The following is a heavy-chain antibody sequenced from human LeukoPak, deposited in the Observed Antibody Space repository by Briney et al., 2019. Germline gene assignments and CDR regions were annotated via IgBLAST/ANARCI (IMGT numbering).Heavy chain of an antibody. CDR2: ISYDGSNK. J-gene: IGHJ3*02. CDR3: AKDREMYFYDSSGYRDAFHI. CDR1: GFTFSNYS. V-gene: IGHV3-30*18. D-gene: IGHD3-22*01. Sequence: PGGSLRLSCAGSGFTFSNYSINWVRQAPGKGLEWVAVISYDGSNKYYADSVKGRFTISRDNSHKTLYLQMNSLRAEDTAVYYCAKDREMYFYDSSGYRDAFHIWGQGTKVTVSS.